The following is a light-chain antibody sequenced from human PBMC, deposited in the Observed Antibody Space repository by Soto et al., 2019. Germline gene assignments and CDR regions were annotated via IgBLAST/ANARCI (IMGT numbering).Light chain of an antibody. V-gene: IGKV2-28*01. CDR2: WGS. CDR1: QSLLHSNGYNY. CDR3: MQGLQSAPT. J-gene: IGKJ1*01. Sequence: DIVMTQSPLSLPVTPGEPASISCRSSQSLLHSNGYNYLDVYLQKPGQSLQLLIYWGSNRDSGVHDRFGGSRSDTGCTRKINRGEAEDVGVYFCMQGLQSAPTFGQGTKVEIK.